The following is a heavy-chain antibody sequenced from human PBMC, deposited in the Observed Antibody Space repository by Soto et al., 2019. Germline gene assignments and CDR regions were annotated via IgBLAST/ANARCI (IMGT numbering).Heavy chain of an antibody. J-gene: IGHJ3*01. CDR2: ISATGTT. CDR1: GDSMSSYY. D-gene: IGHD7-27*01. CDR3: ASDQSGAADL. V-gene: IGHV4-4*07. Sequence: QVQLQESGPGLVEPSETLSLTCTVSGDSMSSYYWSWIRQSAEKGLEWIGRISATGTTSYIPSLKSRITLSVATSHIQLSLNLQFVTAADTAVYFCASDQSGAADLWGQGTVVTVS.